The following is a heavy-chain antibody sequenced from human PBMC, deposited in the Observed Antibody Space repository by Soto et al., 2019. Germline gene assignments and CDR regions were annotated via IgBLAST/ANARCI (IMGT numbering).Heavy chain of an antibody. CDR3: AKALDRSTYARGMDV. CDR1: GFRFGSYS. D-gene: IGHD2-2*01. CDR2: IGGDAVTT. Sequence: EVQLLESGGVLVQPGGSLRLSCAASGFRFGSYSMTWVRQAPGKGLEWVSVIGGDAVTTYYADSVKGRFTVSRDNSKNTVHLQMNSLRAEDPAVYYCAKALDRSTYARGMDVWGQGTTVTVSS. V-gene: IGHV3-23*01. J-gene: IGHJ6*02.